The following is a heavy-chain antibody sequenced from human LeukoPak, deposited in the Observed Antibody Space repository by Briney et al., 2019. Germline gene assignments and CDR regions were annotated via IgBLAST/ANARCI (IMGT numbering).Heavy chain of an antibody. J-gene: IGHJ3*02. CDR2: INSDGSST. CDR3: AKGIPWACLPYCAFDI. D-gene: IGHD1-26*01. V-gene: IGHV3-74*01. CDR1: GFTFSSYW. Sequence: GGSLRLSCAASGFTFSSYWMHWVRQAPGKGLVWVSRINSDGSSTSYADFVKGRFTVSRDNSKNTLYLQMNSLRAEDTALYYCAKGIPWACLPYCAFDIWGQGTLVTVSS.